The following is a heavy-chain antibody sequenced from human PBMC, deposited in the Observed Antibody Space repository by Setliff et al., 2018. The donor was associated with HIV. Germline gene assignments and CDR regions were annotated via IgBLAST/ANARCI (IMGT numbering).Heavy chain of an antibody. D-gene: IGHD6-19*01. Sequence: PLETLSLTCTVSGYSISSGYYWGWIRQPPGKGLEWIGSIYHSGSTYYNPSLKSRVTISVDTSKNQFSLKLSSVTAADTAVYYCARRRSSGWYHYFDYWGQGTLVTVSS. CDR2: IYHSGST. CDR1: GYSISSGYY. J-gene: IGHJ4*02. CDR3: ARRRSSGWYHYFDY. V-gene: IGHV4-38-2*02.